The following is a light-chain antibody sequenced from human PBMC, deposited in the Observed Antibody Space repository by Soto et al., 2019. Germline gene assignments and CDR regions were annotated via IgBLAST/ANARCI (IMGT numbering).Light chain of an antibody. CDR3: QKYNSASFT. V-gene: IGKV1-27*01. Sequence: DIPMTQSPSSLSASVGDRVTITCRASQGISNYLAWYQQKPGKVPKLLIYAASTLQSGVPSRFSGSGSGTDFTLTISSLQPEDVATYYCQKYNSASFTFVPGTKVDIK. CDR2: AAS. CDR1: QGISNY. J-gene: IGKJ3*01.